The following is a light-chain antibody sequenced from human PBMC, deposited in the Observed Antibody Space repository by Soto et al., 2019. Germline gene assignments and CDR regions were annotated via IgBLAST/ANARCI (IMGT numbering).Light chain of an antibody. CDR1: SSDVGTYRL. V-gene: IGLV2-23*01. Sequence: CVLSSPASVSGNPGQSISISRTGTSSDVGTYRLVSWYQQHPGKVPKLMIYEGSKRPSVVSKRFSGSKSGNTASLTLSPLQAEDEADYYCCTFAGSSTYIFGGGTKVTVL. J-gene: IGLJ1*01. CDR3: CTFAGSSTYI. CDR2: EGS.